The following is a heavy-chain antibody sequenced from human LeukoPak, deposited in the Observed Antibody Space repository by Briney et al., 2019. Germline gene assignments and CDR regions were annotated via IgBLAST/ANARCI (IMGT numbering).Heavy chain of an antibody. V-gene: IGHV4-39*07. Sequence: SETLSLTCTVSGGSISSSIYYWGWIRQAPGKVLEWIAHIEDTGYTYYNPSLKSRVTISIDSSKNHFSLNLTSVTATDTAVYYCVRSWALTAKNWFDPWGQGTLVTVSS. CDR2: IEDTGYT. D-gene: IGHD2-21*02. J-gene: IGHJ5*02. CDR1: GGSISSSIYY. CDR3: VRSWALTAKNWFDP.